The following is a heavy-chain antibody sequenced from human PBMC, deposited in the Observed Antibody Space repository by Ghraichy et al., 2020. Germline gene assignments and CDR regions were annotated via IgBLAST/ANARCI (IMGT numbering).Heavy chain of an antibody. CDR3: ARDRARGMDV. Sequence: LSLTCEASGFIFSGFWMHWVRQAPGKWLVWVSRIYSDGSGTIYADSVKGRFTISRDNAKNTLYLQMNTLRAEDTAVYYCARDRARGMDVWGQGTTVTVSS. J-gene: IGHJ6*02. CDR1: GFIFSGFW. D-gene: IGHD3-10*01. V-gene: IGHV3-74*01. CDR2: IYSDGSGT.